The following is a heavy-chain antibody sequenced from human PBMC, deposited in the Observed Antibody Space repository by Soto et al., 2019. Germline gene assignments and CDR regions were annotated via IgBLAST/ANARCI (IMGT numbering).Heavy chain of an antibody. V-gene: IGHV1-2*04. Sequence: SGYSFTDYHIHWVRQAPGQGLEWLGRINPKSGGTSTAQKFQGWVTMTTDTSISTASMELTRLTSDDTAIYYCARGDSTDCSNGVCSFFYNHDMDVWGQGTTVTVSS. D-gene: IGHD2-8*01. J-gene: IGHJ6*02. CDR2: INPKSGGT. CDR1: GYSFTDYH. CDR3: ARGDSTDCSNGVCSFFYNHDMDV.